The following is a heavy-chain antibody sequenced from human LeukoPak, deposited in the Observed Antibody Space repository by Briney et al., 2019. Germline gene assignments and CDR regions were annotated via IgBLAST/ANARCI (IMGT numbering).Heavy chain of an antibody. J-gene: IGHJ4*02. CDR3: ARGSNWGDF. CDR1: GLSLSDYY. D-gene: IGHD7-27*01. CDR2: FSNSGTT. V-gene: IGHV4-59*12. Sequence: PQTMSPTSTVSGLSLSDYYWSWIRQPPGKGLEWIGYFSNSGTTNQNPSLKRRVTMSVETSKNQCSLKLSSVTAADTAVYCCARGSNWGDFWGQGAQVTVSS.